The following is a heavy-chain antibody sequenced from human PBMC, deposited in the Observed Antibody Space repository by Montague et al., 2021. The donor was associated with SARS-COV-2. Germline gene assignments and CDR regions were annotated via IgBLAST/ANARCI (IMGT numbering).Heavy chain of an antibody. CDR2: INHRGTS. CDR3: ARGRQHFNMIVVVMTGGGYYFDY. CDR1: GGSFSDYY. D-gene: IGHD3-22*01. J-gene: IGHJ4*02. V-gene: IGHV4-34*01. Sequence: SETLSLTCAVYGGSFSDYYWSWIRQLPGKGLEWIGEINHRGTSEYNTSLKSRVSISLDTSKNQFSLYLSSVTAADTAVYYCARGRQHFNMIVVVMTGGGYYFDYWGQGTLVTVSS.